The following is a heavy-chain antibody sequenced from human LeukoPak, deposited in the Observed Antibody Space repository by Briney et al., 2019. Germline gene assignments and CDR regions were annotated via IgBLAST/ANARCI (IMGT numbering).Heavy chain of an antibody. D-gene: IGHD5-24*01. J-gene: IGHJ4*02. CDR1: GGSISGSGYF. V-gene: IGHV4-31*03. CDR3: ASQMATIDPYYFDH. Sequence: PSETLSLTCTVSGGSISGSGYFWSWIRQHPGEGLEWIGYFYYGGSTYYNPSLKSRLTISVDTSKNQFSLRLSSVTAADTAVYYCASQMATIDPYYFDHWGQGTLVTVSS. CDR2: FYYGGST.